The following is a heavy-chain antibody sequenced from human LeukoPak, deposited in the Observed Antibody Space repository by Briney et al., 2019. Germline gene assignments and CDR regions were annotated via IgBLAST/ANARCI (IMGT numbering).Heavy chain of an antibody. CDR3: ARGRYYGSGSYYNV. D-gene: IGHD3-10*01. Sequence: YPSETLSHPCGVYGGPFSGHYWSWIPQPPGKGLVWIGEINHSGSTNYNPSLKSRVTISVDTSKNQFSLKLSSVTAADTAVYYCARGRYYGSGSYYNVWGQGTLVTVSS. V-gene: IGHV4-34*01. CDR2: INHSGST. J-gene: IGHJ4*02. CDR1: GGPFSGHY.